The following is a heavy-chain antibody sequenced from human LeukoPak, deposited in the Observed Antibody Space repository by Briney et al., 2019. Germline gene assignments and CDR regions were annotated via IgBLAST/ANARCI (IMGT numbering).Heavy chain of an antibody. CDR1: GGSISSRSYY. J-gene: IGHJ4*02. D-gene: IGHD1-20*01. CDR3: ARDLVGPYNWTESYFDY. V-gene: IGHV4-39*07. CDR2: IDYSGST. Sequence: SETLSLTCTVSGGSISSRSYYWGWIRQPPGKGLEWIGSIDYSGSTYYNPSLKSRVTMSVDTSKNQFSLKLSSATAADTAVYYCARDLVGPYNWTESYFDYWGQGTLVTVSS.